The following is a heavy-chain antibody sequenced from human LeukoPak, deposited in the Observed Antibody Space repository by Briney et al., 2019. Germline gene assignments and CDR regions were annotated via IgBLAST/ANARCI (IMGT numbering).Heavy chain of an antibody. Sequence: SETLSLTCTVSGCSITSTSYYWGWIRQPPGKGLEWIGEINHSGSTNYNPSLKSRVTISVDTSKNQFSLKLSSVTAADTAVYYCARDGDEFGIAAAGNYFYVWGQGTLVTVSS. D-gene: IGHD6-13*01. CDR2: INHSGST. J-gene: IGHJ4*02. CDR3: ARDGDEFGIAAAGNYFYV. V-gene: IGHV4-39*07. CDR1: GCSITSTSYY.